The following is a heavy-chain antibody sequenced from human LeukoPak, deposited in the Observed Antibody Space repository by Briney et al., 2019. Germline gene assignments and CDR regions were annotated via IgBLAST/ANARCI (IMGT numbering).Heavy chain of an antibody. J-gene: IGHJ4*02. CDR2: IFGSGDVT. CDR1: GFSFSTYT. D-gene: IGHD1-14*01. CDR3: AKDRVPDSRWDIDY. V-gene: IGHV3-23*01. Sequence: GGSLRLSCAGSGFSFSTYTMYWVRQAPGKGLEWVSGIFGSGDVTYYADSVKGRFTTSRDNSKNTVYLQMNSLRDEDTAVYYCAKDRVPDSRWDIDYWGQGTLVTVSS.